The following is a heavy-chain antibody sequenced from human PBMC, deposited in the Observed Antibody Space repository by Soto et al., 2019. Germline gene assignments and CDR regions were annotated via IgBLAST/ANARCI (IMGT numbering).Heavy chain of an antibody. CDR2: INPNSGGT. CDR3: ASTIAAADPYYYYGMDA. CDR1: GYTFTGYY. J-gene: IGHJ6*01. Sequence: ASVKVSCKASGYTFTGYYMHWVRQAPGQGLEWMGWINPNSGGTNYAQKFQGWVTMTRDTSISTAYMELSRLRSDDTAVYYCASTIAAADPYYYYGMDAWGQGTTVTVSS. V-gene: IGHV1-2*04. D-gene: IGHD6-13*01.